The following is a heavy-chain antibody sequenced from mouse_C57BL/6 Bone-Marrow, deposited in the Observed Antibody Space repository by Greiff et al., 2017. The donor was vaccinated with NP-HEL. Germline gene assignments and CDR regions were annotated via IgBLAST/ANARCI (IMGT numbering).Heavy chain of an antibody. V-gene: IGHV1-7*01. J-gene: IGHJ3*01. Sequence: QVQLQQSGAELAKPGASVKLSCKASGYTFTSYWMHWVKQRPGQGLEWIGYINPSSGYTKYNQKFKDKATLTADKYSSTAYMQLSSLTYEDSAVYYCARSRLTGSWFAYWGQGTLVTVSA. CDR2: INPSSGYT. CDR3: ARSRLTGSWFAY. D-gene: IGHD4-1*01. CDR1: GYTFTSYW.